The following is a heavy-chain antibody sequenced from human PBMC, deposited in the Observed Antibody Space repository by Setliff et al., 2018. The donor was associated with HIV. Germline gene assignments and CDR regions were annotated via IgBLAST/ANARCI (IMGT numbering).Heavy chain of an antibody. Sequence: PSETLSLTCTFSGGSISSGAYYWGWIRQPPGKGLEWIGSIYYSGRTYYNPSLKSRLTISVDTSENHFSLTLNSVTAADTAVYYCARHPSYSSDHPPLYFDYWGQGTLVTVSS. V-gene: IGHV4-39*01. CDR3: ARHPSYSSDHPPLYFDY. D-gene: IGHD6-19*01. J-gene: IGHJ4*02. CDR2: IYYSGRT. CDR1: GGSISSGAYY.